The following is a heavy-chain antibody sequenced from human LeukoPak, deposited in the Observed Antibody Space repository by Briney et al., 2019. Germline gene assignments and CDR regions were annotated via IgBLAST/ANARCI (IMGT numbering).Heavy chain of an antibody. J-gene: IGHJ1*01. D-gene: IGHD2-15*01. V-gene: IGHV4-34*01. CDR2: INHSEAT. CDR1: GGSFSGYY. CDR3: AREAQYCSGGSCYGGYFQH. Sequence: SETLSLTCAVHGGSFSGYYRSWIRQSPGKGVEWIGEINHSEATDYNPSFKSRVTISVDPSKHQFSLKLSSVTAADTAVYYCAREAQYCSGGSCYGGYFQHWGQGTLVTVS.